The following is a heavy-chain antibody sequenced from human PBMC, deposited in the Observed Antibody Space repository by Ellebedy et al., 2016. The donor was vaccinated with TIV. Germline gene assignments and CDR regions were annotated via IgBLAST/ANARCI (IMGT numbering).Heavy chain of an antibody. Sequence: MPSETLSLTCAVSGGSLRGYYWSWIRQPPGKGLEWIGEINPSGVINYDPSLKSRVTISADTSKNQVSLRLSSVSAADTAIYFWAKGLGGLQLWFDPWGQGPLVTVSS. V-gene: IGHV4-34*01. J-gene: IGHJ5*02. CDR3: AKGLGGLQLWFDP. CDR1: GGSLRGYY. D-gene: IGHD1-1*01. CDR2: INPSGVI.